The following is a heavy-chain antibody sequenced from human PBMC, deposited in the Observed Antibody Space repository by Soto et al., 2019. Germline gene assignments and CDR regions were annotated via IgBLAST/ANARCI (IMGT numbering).Heavy chain of an antibody. J-gene: IGHJ4*02. CDR2: ISGSGGST. D-gene: IGHD2-21*01. CDR3: AKRLGARQGGAYYFDY. Sequence: GGPLRLSCAASGFTFSSYAMSWVRQAPGKGLEWVSAISGSGGSTYYADSVKGRFTISRDNSKNTLYLQMNSLRAEDTAVYYCAKRLGARQGGAYYFDYWGQGTLVTVSS. CDR1: GFTFSSYA. V-gene: IGHV3-23*01.